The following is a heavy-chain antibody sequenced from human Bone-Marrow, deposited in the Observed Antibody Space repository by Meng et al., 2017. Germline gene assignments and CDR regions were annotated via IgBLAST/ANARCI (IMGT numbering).Heavy chain of an antibody. Sequence: QVHLVESGGGLVKPGGSLRLSCAASGFTFSDYYMSWFRQAPGRGLEWVSYISSSGSSIYYTDSVKGRFTISRDNSKNTLYLQMNSLRAEDTAVYYCAKEDLSGFPSEWGQGTLVTVSS. CDR2: ISSSGSSI. CDR3: AKEDLSGFPSE. CDR1: GFTFSDYY. D-gene: IGHD3-22*01. V-gene: IGHV3-11*01. J-gene: IGHJ4*02.